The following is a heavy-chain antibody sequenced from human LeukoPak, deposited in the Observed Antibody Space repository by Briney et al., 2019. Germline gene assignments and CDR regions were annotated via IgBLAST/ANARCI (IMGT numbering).Heavy chain of an antibody. CDR1: GGSISSGDYY. Sequence: SETLSHTCTVSGGSISSGDYYWSWIRQPPGKGLEWIGYIYYSGSTYYNPSLKSRVTISVDTSKNQFSLKLSSVTAADTAVYYCARNVVSVEWLPLDYWGQGTLVTVSS. D-gene: IGHD3-3*01. V-gene: IGHV4-30-4*08. J-gene: IGHJ4*02. CDR2: IYYSGST. CDR3: ARNVVSVEWLPLDY.